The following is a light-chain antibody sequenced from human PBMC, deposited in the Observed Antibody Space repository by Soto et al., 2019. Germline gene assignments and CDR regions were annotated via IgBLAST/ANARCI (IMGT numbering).Light chain of an antibody. CDR1: QSISSW. CDR3: QQYNSYPWT. CDR2: DAS. J-gene: IGKJ1*01. V-gene: IGKV1-5*01. Sequence: DIQMTQSPSTLSASVGDRVTITCRASQSISSWLAWYQQKPGKAPKLLIYDASSVESGVPSRFSGSGSGTEFTIPFSSQQPDDYATYYCQQYNSYPWTFGQGTKVEIK.